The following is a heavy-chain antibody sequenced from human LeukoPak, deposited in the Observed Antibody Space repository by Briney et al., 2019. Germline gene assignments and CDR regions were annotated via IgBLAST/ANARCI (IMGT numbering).Heavy chain of an antibody. V-gene: IGHV3-73*01. J-gene: IGHJ4*02. CDR1: GFTFSDSD. Sequence: PGGSLKLSCAASGFTFSDSDIHWVRQPSGKGLEWVGRIRSTAGTYATEYIASVKGRFTISRDDSKNTAYLQMNSLRAEDTAVYYCAIDTMVPFDYWGQGTLVTVSS. D-gene: IGHD3-10*01. CDR2: IRSTAGTYAT. CDR3: AIDTMVPFDY.